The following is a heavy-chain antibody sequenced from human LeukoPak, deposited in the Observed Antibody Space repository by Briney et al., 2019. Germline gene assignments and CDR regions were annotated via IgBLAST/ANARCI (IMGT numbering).Heavy chain of an antibody. V-gene: IGHV1-18*01. J-gene: IGHJ4*02. CDR1: GYTFTSYG. Sequence: ASVKVSCKASGYTFTSYGISWVRQAPGQGLEWMGWISAYNGNTNYAQKLQGRVTMTTDTSTSTAYMELRSLRSDDTAVYYCARDRATMVRGVIIIWGQGTLVTVSS. CDR2: ISAYNGNT. CDR3: ARDRATMVRGVIII. D-gene: IGHD3-10*01.